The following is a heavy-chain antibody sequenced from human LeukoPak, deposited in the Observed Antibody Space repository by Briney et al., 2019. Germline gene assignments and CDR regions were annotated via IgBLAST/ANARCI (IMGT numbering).Heavy chain of an antibody. CDR1: GFNFHAHG. J-gene: IGHJ3*02. D-gene: IGHD3-10*01. CDR3: VKDGSYIAFDI. Sequence: GGSLRLSCVASGFNFHAHGMNWVRQPPGKGLEWVSGISGNGGTISYADSVKGRFAISRDNTKNSLYLQMTSLKVEDTALYYCVKDGSYIAFDIWGLGTMVTVSA. CDR2: ISGNGGTI. V-gene: IGHV3-20*04.